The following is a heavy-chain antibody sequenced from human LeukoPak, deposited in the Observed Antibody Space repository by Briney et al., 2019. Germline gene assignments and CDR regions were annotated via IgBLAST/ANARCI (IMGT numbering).Heavy chain of an antibody. Sequence: PGGSLRLSCAASGFTFSSYGMHWVRQAPGKGLEWVAVISYDGSNKYYADSVKGRFTISRDNFKNTLYLQMNSLRAEDTAVYYCAKELYDFSYYYYGMDVWGQGPTVTVSS. D-gene: IGHD3-3*01. V-gene: IGHV3-30*18. CDR2: ISYDGSNK. CDR3: AKELYDFSYYYYGMDV. CDR1: GFTFSSYG. J-gene: IGHJ6*02.